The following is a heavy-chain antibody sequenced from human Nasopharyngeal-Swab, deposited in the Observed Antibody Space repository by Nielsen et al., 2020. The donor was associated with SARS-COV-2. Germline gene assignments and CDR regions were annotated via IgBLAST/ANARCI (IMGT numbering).Heavy chain of an antibody. J-gene: IGHJ4*02. CDR3: ARTTTTTPFDS. CDR2: VVYSGRT. CDR1: GGSASSDIYS. V-gene: IGHV4-61*01. D-gene: IGHD1-1*01. Sequence: GSLRLSCTVSGGSASSDIYSWSWIQQPPGKGLEWIGYVVYSGRTNYNPSLKSRVTISVDTSKDQFSLKLNSVTAADTAMYFCARTTTTTPFDSWGQGTLVAVSS.